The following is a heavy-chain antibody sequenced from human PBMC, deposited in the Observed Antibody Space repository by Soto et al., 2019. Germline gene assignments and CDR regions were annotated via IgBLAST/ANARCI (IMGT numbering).Heavy chain of an antibody. D-gene: IGHD2-15*01. CDR1: GFTFGDYA. Sequence: PGGSLRLSCTASGFTFGDYAMSWFRQAPGKGLEWVGFIRSKAYGGTTEYAASVKGRFTISRDDSKSIAYLQMNSLKTEDTAVYYCTRDRLEYLYWVTYYYYGMDVWGQGTTVTVSS. V-gene: IGHV3-49*03. J-gene: IGHJ6*02. CDR2: IRSKAYGGTT. CDR3: TRDRLEYLYWVTYYYYGMDV.